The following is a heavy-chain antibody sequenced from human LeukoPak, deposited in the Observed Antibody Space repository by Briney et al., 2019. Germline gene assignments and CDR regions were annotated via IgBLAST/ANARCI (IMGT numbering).Heavy chain of an antibody. D-gene: IGHD1-14*01. CDR1: GYTFTGYW. CDR2: ISPSGGST. J-gene: IGHJ4*02. V-gene: IGHV1-46*03. Sequence: GASVKLSCKAFGYTFTGYWMHWVRQAPGQGPEWMGVISPSGGSTIYAQKFQGRVTMTRDTSISTAYMELSRLRSDDTAVYYCTLSNRAANWWGQGTLVTVSS. CDR3: TLSNRAANW.